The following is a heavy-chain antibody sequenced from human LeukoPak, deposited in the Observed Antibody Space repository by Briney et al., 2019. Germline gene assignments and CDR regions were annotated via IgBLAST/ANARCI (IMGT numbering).Heavy chain of an antibody. CDR3: ARQPAYDILTGHYPYFDY. Sequence: SETLSLTCTVSGGSISSYYWSWIRQPPGKGLEWIGYIYYSGSTNYNPSLKSRVTISVDTSKNQFSLKLSSVTAADTAVYYCARQPAYDILTGHYPYFDYWGQGTLVTVSS. CDR2: IYYSGST. CDR1: GGSISSYY. V-gene: IGHV4-59*08. D-gene: IGHD3-9*01. J-gene: IGHJ4*02.